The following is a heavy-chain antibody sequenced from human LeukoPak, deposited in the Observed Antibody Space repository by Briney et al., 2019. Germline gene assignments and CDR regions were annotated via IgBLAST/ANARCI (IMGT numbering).Heavy chain of an antibody. CDR1: GGSITNTNY. Sequence: SETHSHTYGVSGGSITNTNYWTWARRPPAKGLEWSGEVNLQDGTNYNPSVMGRVAIAVDTSGNHISRQLTSVTAADTAVYDCAREGGPYRPLDYSGQGTLVTVSS. V-gene: IGHV4-4*02. CDR2: VNLQDGT. CDR3: AREGGPYRPLDY. J-gene: IGHJ4*02.